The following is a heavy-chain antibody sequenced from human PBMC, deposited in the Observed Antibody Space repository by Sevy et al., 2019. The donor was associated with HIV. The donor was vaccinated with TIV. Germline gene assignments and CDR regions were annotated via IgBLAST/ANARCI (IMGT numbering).Heavy chain of an antibody. CDR3: AKDITRVQGVIDYYYGYGMDV. V-gene: IGHV3-30*02. D-gene: IGHD3-10*01. Sequence: GGSLRLSCAASGFTFSGYGMHWVRQAPGKGLEWVAFIRYDGSNKYYEDSVKGQFTISRDISKNKLYLQMNSLRAEDTAVYYCAKDITRVQGVIDYYYGYGMDVWGQGTTVTVSS. CDR2: IRYDGSNK. J-gene: IGHJ6*02. CDR1: GFTFSGYG.